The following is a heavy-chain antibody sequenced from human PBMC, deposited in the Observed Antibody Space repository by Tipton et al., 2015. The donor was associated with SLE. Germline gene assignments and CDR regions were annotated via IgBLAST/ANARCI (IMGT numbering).Heavy chain of an antibody. D-gene: IGHD6-13*01. Sequence: TLSLTCAVYGGPFSGYYWSWIRQPPGKGLEWIGEINHSGSTNYNPSLKSRVTISVDTSKNQFSLKLSSVTAADTAVYYCARGRLIAAAGPFDYWGQGTLVTVSS. CDR1: GGPFSGYY. CDR3: ARGRLIAAAGPFDY. CDR2: INHSGST. J-gene: IGHJ4*02. V-gene: IGHV4-34*01.